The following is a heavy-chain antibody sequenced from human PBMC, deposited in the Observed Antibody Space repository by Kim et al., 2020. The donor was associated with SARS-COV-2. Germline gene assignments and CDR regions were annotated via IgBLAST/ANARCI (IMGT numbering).Heavy chain of an antibody. Sequence: YSPSFQGQVTISADKSISTAYLQWSSLKASDTAMYYCARLRTMRVAAAEVWGQGTLVTVSS. CDR3: ARLRTMRVAAAEV. J-gene: IGHJ4*02. V-gene: IGHV5-51*01. D-gene: IGHD6-13*01.